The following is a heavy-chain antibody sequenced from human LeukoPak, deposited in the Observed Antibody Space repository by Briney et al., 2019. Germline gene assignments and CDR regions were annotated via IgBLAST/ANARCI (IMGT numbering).Heavy chain of an antibody. CDR2: IYGDGRT. CDR3: ARGRGLGVVSPYFDY. D-gene: IGHD3-3*01. CDR1: GFTVSDNY. J-gene: IGHJ4*02. Sequence: QPGGSLRLSCVVSGFTVSDNYVIWVRQAPGKGLERASVIYGDGRTSYPDSVKGRFTISRDNSKNTLSLQMNNLRAEDTAVYYCARGRGLGVVSPYFDYWGQGTLVTVSS. V-gene: IGHV3-53*01.